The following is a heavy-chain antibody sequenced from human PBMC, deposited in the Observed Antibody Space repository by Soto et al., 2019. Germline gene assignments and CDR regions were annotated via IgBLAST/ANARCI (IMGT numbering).Heavy chain of an antibody. CDR2: LTGDGGST. D-gene: IGHD6-19*01. Sequence: EVQLSQSGGALVQPGGSLRLSCAGSGFTFSNYAMSWVRQAPGKRLEWVSALTGDGGSTLYAESVKGRFTISRDDSKRTLYLHMKHLRDEDTAVYYCAKDAPYKAVAGDFDNWGQGTLVTVSS. CDR1: GFTFSNYA. J-gene: IGHJ4*02. CDR3: AKDAPYKAVAGDFDN. V-gene: IGHV3-23*01.